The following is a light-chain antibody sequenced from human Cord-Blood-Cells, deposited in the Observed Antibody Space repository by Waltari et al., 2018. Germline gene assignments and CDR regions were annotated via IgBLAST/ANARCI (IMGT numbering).Light chain of an antibody. V-gene: IGKV3-20*01. Sequence: SCRSTQSVSSSYLAWYQQKPGQAPRLLIYGASSRATGIPDRFSGSWSGTDFTLTISRLEPEDFAVYYCQQYGSSPNTFGQGTKLEIK. CDR3: QQYGSSPNT. CDR1: QSVSSSY. CDR2: GAS. J-gene: IGKJ2*01.